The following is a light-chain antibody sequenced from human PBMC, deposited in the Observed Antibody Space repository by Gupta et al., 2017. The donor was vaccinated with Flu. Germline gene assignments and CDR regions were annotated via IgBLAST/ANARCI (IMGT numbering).Light chain of an antibody. CDR1: QSITSNY. CDR2: GAS. CDR3: QQYGASQR. V-gene: IGKV3-20*01. J-gene: IGKJ1*01. Sequence: ILLTPSPGTLSLSPGERATLSCRASQSITSNYLAWYQHRPGHAPKLLIYGASTRATGIPDRFAGSGSGTDFTLTITALEPEDFAIYYCQQYGASQRFGQGTKVEVK.